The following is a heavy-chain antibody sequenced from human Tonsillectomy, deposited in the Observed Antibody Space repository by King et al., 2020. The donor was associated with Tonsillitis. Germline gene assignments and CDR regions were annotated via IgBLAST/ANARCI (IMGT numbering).Heavy chain of an antibody. Sequence: VQLQQWGAGLLKPSETLSLTCAVYGGSFSGYYWSWIRQPPGKGLEWIGEINHSGSTNYNPSLKSRVTISVDTSKYQFSLKLSSVTAADTAVYYCARVRITMFGGARYYYYYMDVWGKGTTVTVSS. CDR1: GGSFSGYY. CDR2: INHSGST. J-gene: IGHJ6*03. CDR3: ARVRITMFGGARYYYYYMDV. D-gene: IGHD3-3*01. V-gene: IGHV4-34*01.